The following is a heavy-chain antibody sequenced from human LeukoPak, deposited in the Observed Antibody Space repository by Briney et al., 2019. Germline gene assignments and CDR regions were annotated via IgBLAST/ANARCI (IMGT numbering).Heavy chain of an antibody. D-gene: IGHD5-24*01. V-gene: IGHV3-21*01. J-gene: IGHJ4*02. Sequence: GGSLRLSCAASGFTFSSYSMSWVRQAPGKGLDWVSSISSGTGYIYYADSVKGRFTISRDNARNSLYLQMNSLRAEDTAVYYCARDGVEMATTPYYFDYWGQGTLVTVSS. CDR1: GFTFSSYS. CDR3: ARDGVEMATTPYYFDY. CDR2: ISSGTGYI.